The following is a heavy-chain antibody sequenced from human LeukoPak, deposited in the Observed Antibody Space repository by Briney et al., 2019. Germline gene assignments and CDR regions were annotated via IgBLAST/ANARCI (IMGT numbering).Heavy chain of an antibody. J-gene: IGHJ3*02. V-gene: IGHV4-59*01. CDR2: IYYSGST. Sequence: KPSETLSLTCTVSGGSISSYYWSWIRQPPGKGLEWIGYIYYSGSTNYNPSLKSRVTISVDTSKNQFPLKLSSVTAADTAVYYCARELNDAFDIWGQGTMVTVSS. CDR3: ARELNDAFDI. CDR1: GGSISSYY.